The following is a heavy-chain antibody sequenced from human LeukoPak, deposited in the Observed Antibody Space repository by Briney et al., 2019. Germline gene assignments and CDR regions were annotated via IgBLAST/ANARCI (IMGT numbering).Heavy chain of an antibody. Sequence: SVKVSCKASGGTFSSYAISWVRQAPGQGLEWMGRIIPILGIANYAQKFQGRVTITADKSTSTAYMELSSLRSEDTAVYYCARGPGRDYGGNSYLDYWGQGTLVTVSS. V-gene: IGHV1-69*04. CDR2: IIPILGIA. J-gene: IGHJ4*02. CDR3: ARGPGRDYGGNSYLDY. CDR1: GGTFSSYA. D-gene: IGHD4-23*01.